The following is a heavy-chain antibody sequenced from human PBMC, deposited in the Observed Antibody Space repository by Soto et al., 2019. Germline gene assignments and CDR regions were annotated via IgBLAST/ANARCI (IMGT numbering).Heavy chain of an antibody. CDR1: GFTFSSYA. Sequence: EVQLLESGGGLVQPGGSLRLSCAASGFTFSSYAMSWVRQAPGKGLEWVSAISGSGGSTYYADSVKGRFTISRDNSKNTLYLQMNSLRAEDTAVYYCAKVDYYYDSSGYYPPSWYFDYWGQGTLVTVSS. J-gene: IGHJ4*02. D-gene: IGHD3-22*01. CDR3: AKVDYYYDSSGYYPPSWYFDY. V-gene: IGHV3-23*01. CDR2: ISGSGGST.